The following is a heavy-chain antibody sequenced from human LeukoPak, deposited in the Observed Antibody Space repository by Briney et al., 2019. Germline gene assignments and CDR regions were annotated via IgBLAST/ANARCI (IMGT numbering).Heavy chain of an antibody. CDR2: IYHSGST. J-gene: IGHJ4*02. D-gene: IGHD2-21*01. CDR1: GYFISSGYY. V-gene: IGHV4-38-2*01. Sequence: PSETLSLTCAVSGYFISSGYYWGWIRQPPGKGLEWIGSIYHSGSTYYNPSLKSRVTISVDTSKNQFSLKLSSVTAADTAVYYCARRHRTYFDYWGQGTLVTVSS. CDR3: ARRHRTYFDY.